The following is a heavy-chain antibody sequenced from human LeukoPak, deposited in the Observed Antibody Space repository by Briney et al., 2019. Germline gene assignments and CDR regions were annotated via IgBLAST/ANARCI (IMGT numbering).Heavy chain of an antibody. V-gene: IGHV3-11*01. J-gene: IGHJ4*02. D-gene: IGHD6-19*01. CDR1: GLTFSDYY. CDR2: ISGNGHTI. CDR3: AKGTGYSSGWYTS. Sequence: GGSLRLSCAASGLTFSDYYMTWVRQAPGKGLEWLSYISGNGHTIYYAASVKGRFSISRDNAKKSVYLQMNSLRAENTAVYYCAKGTGYSSGWYTSWGQGTLVTVSS.